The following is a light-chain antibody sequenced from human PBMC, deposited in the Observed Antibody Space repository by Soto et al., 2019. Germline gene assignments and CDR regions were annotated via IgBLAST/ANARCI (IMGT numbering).Light chain of an antibody. V-gene: IGKV1-12*02. CDR2: AAS. J-gene: IGKJ5*01. Sequence: DIQMTQSPSSVSAPVGDRVTIACRASQAISSWLAWYQQKPGKAPKLLIYAASTLQSGVPPRFSGSGSGTDFTHTISSLQPEDVATYYCQQSNSCPFTFGQGTRLEIK. CDR3: QQSNSCPFT. CDR1: QAISSW.